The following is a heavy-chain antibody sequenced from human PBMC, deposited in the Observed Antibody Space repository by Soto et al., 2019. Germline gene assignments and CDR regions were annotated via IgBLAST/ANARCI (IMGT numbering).Heavy chain of an antibody. D-gene: IGHD3-16*02. Sequence: GGSLRLSCAASGFTFSSYDMHWVRQATGKGLEWVSAIGTAGDTYYPGSVKGRFTISRENAKNSLYLQMNSLRAGDPAVYYCARAGDTDDYIWGSYRYTGYYFDYWGQGTLVTVSS. J-gene: IGHJ4*02. CDR1: GFTFSSYD. CDR2: IGTAGDT. CDR3: ARAGDTDDYIWGSYRYTGYYFDY. V-gene: IGHV3-13*01.